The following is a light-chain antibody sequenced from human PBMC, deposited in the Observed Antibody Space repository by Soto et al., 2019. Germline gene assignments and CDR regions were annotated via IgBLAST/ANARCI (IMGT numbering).Light chain of an antibody. CDR2: GHN. Sequence: QAVVTQPPSTSGTPGQRVTISCSGSSSNIGSNTVNWYQHLPGTAPKLLIYGHNQRPSGVPDRFSGSKSGTSASLAVSGLQSEDEADYYCYSYAGRNVWVFGGGTKLTVL. CDR1: SSNIGSNT. V-gene: IGLV1-44*01. J-gene: IGLJ3*02. CDR3: YSYAGRNVWV.